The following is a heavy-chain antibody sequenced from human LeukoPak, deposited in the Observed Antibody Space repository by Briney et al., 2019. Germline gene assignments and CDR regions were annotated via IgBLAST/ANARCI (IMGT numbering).Heavy chain of an antibody. CDR3: ARRYYDILTGPERFDY. J-gene: IGHJ4*02. Sequence: PSQTLSLTCTVSGGSISSGGYYWSWIRQPPGKGLEWIGYIYHSGSTYYNPSLKSRVTISVDTSKNQFSLKLSSVTAADTAVYYCARRYYDILTGPERFDYWGQGTQVTVSS. CDR2: IYHSGST. V-gene: IGHV4-30-2*01. CDR1: GGSISSGGYY. D-gene: IGHD3-9*01.